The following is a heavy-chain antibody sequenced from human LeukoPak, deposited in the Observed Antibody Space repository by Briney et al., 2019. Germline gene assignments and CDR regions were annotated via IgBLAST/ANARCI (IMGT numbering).Heavy chain of an antibody. D-gene: IGHD2-2*01. Sequence: SETLSLTCAVSGYSLSSGYYWGWIRQPPGKGLEWIGSIYHSGSTYYNPSLKSRVTISVDTSKNQFSLKLSSVTAADTAVYYCARGDGYCSSTSCYADDYGMDVWGKGTTVTVSS. CDR2: IYHSGST. CDR1: GYSLSSGYY. J-gene: IGHJ6*04. CDR3: ARGDGYCSSTSCYADDYGMDV. V-gene: IGHV4-38-2*01.